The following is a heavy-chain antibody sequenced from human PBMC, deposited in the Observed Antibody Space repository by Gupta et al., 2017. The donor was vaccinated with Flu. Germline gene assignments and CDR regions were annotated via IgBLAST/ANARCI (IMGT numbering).Heavy chain of an antibody. CDR3: ARDVEPWGHSSFFDY. V-gene: IGHV1-69*06. Sequence: IIPIFGTANYAQKFQGRVTITADKSTSTAYMELSSLRSEDTAVYYCARDVEPWGHSSFFDYWGQGTLVTVSS. CDR2: IIPIFGTA. D-gene: IGHD6-6*01. J-gene: IGHJ4*02.